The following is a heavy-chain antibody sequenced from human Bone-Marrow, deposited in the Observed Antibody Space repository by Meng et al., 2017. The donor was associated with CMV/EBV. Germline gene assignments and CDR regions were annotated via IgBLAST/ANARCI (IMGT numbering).Heavy chain of an antibody. D-gene: IGHD1-1*01. Sequence: SETLSLTCAVYGGSFSGYYWSWIRQPPGKGLEWIGEINHSGSTNYNPSLKSRVTISVDTSKNQFSLKLSSVTAADTAVYYCAKDSSWNGAIDYWGQGTLVTVSS. V-gene: IGHV4-34*01. CDR1: GGSFSGYY. J-gene: IGHJ4*02. CDR3: AKDSSWNGAIDY. CDR2: INHSGST.